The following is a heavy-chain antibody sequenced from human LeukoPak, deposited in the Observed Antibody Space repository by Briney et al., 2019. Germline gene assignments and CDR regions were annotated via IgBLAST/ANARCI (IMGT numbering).Heavy chain of an antibody. CDR2: ISYIGST. Sequence: PSETLSLTCAVSDDSFSSHYWTWIRQPPGKGLEWIGYISYIGSTNYNPSLKSRVTISIDTSKNQFSLKLSSVTAADTAVYFCARDLVTVTKGFDIWGQGTMVSVSS. CDR1: DDSFSSHY. D-gene: IGHD4-17*01. J-gene: IGHJ3*02. CDR3: ARDLVTVTKGFDI. V-gene: IGHV4-59*11.